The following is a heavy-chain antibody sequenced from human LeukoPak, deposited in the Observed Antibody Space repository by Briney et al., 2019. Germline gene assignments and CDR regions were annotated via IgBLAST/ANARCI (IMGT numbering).Heavy chain of an antibody. CDR1: GGTFSSYA. Sequence: ASVKVSCKASGGTFSSYAISWVRLAPGQGLEWMGGIIPIFGTANYAQKFQGRVTITTDESTSTAYMELRSLRSEDTAVYYCATINWNYSIGFEYWGQGTLVTVSS. D-gene: IGHD1-7*01. CDR3: ATINWNYSIGFEY. CDR2: IIPIFGTA. J-gene: IGHJ4*02. V-gene: IGHV1-69*05.